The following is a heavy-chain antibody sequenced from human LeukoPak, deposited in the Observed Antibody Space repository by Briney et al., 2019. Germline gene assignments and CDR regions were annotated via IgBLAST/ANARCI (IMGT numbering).Heavy chain of an antibody. CDR1: GGSITTHDNY. Sequence: SETLSLTRTVSGGSITTHDNYWGWIRQPPGKGLEWIGSISHSGNTHYSPSLQSRVTMSADTSRNNFSLKLSSVTAADTAVYYCARLYFDFLSGYLDHWGQGTLVTVS. CDR2: ISHSGNT. V-gene: IGHV4-39*02. J-gene: IGHJ5*02. CDR3: ARLYFDFLSGYLDH. D-gene: IGHD3-3*01.